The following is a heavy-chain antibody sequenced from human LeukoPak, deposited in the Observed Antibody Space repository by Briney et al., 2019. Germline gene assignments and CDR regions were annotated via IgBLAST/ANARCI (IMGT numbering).Heavy chain of an antibody. CDR3: ANDALHYYDSSGEVVY. J-gene: IGHJ4*02. CDR1: GGSFRVYY. D-gene: IGHD3-22*01. Sequence: PSETLSLTCAVYGGSFRVYYWSWIREPPGKGLEWVGEINHSGSTNYNPSLKSRVTISVDTSKNQFSLKLSSVTAEDTAVYYCANDALHYYDSSGEVVYWGQGTLVTVSS. CDR2: INHSGST. V-gene: IGHV4-34*01.